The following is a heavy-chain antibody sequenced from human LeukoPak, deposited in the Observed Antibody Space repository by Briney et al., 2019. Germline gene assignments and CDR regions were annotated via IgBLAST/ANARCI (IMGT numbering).Heavy chain of an antibody. Sequence: GGSLRLSCAASGFTLSGYAMSWVRQGPGKGLEGGSAISVSGNTYHPDSVGGRFNISRDSSETTLYLQMTGLRAGDAAVYYCAKAPVTTCSSAYCYPFDYWSQGTLVTVSS. D-gene: IGHD2-2*01. CDR2: ISVSGNT. CDR3: AKAPVTTCSSAYCYPFDY. J-gene: IGHJ4*02. CDR1: GFTLSGYA. V-gene: IGHV3-23*01.